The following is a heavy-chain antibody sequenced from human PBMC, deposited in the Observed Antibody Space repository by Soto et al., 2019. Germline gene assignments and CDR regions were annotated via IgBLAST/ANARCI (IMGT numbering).Heavy chain of an antibody. CDR3: AKVWHYDSSGPNGY. CDR1: GFTFSSYG. CDR2: ISYDGSNK. Sequence: TGGSLRLSCAASGFTFSSYGMHWVRQAPGKGLEWVAVISYDGSNKYYADSVKGRFTISRDNSKNTLYLQMNSLRAEDTAVYYCAKVWHYDSSGPNGYWGQGTLVTVSS. D-gene: IGHD3-22*01. J-gene: IGHJ4*02. V-gene: IGHV3-30*18.